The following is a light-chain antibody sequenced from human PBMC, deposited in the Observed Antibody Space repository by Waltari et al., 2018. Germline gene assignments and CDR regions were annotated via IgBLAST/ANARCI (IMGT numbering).Light chain of an antibody. J-gene: IGKJ1*01. V-gene: IGKV1-6*01. CDR1: QDIRND. CDR2: GAY. CDR3: LQDYTYPWT. Sequence: TCRASQDIRNDLGWYQQKPGKAPKLLIYGAYSLQTGVPSRFSGSGAGTDFTLTINSLQPEDFATYYCLQDYTYPWTFGPGTKVEIK.